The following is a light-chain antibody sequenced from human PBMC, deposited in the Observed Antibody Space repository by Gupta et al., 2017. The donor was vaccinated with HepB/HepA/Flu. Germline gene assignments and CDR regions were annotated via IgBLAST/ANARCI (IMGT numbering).Light chain of an antibody. CDR2: AAS. CDR1: QDIKNE. V-gene: IGKV1-6*01. Sequence: AIQITQSPSLLSASVGDRVTITCRASQDIKNELGWFQQKPGRAPELLIYAASTLQSGVPSRCSGSGSGTDFTLTISSLQPEDFATYYCLQDYNYPRTFGQETKVEIK. J-gene: IGKJ1*01. CDR3: LQDYNYPRT.